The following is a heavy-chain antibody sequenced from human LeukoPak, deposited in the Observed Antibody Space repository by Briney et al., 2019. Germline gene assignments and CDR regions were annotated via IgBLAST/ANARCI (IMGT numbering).Heavy chain of an antibody. CDR1: GFTFRTYD. V-gene: IGHV3-13*01. CDR2: IGTTGDT. J-gene: IGHJ4*02. Sequence: PGGSLRLSCAASGFTFRTYDMHWVRQVSGEGLEWVATIGTTGDTYYAGSVKGRFTISRDNAKNTLYLQSNSLRAEDTAVYYCAKDRGRLLSSTTDYWGQGTLVTVSS. CDR3: AKDRGRLLSSTTDY. D-gene: IGHD2-2*01.